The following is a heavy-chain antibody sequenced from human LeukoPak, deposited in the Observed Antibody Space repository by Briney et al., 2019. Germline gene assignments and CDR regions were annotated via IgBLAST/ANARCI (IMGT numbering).Heavy chain of an antibody. CDR1: GFTFSSYG. CDR3: AKDDGLRYFDPHPHGFGMDV. V-gene: IGHV3-30*18. CDR2: ISYDGSNK. Sequence: GGSLRLSCAASGFTFSSYGMHWVRQAPGKGLEWVAVISYDGSNKYYADSVKGRFTISRDNSKNTLYLQMNSLRAEDTAVYYCAKDDGLRYFDPHPHGFGMDVWGQGTTVTVSS. J-gene: IGHJ6*02. D-gene: IGHD3-9*01.